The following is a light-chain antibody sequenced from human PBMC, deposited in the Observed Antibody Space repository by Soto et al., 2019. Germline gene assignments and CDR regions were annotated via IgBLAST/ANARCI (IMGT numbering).Light chain of an antibody. CDR2: DAS. CDR3: PQRSNWPPIT. CDR1: QSVSNY. J-gene: IGKJ5*01. Sequence: EIVLTQSPATLSLSPGERATLSCRARQSVSNYLAWYQQKPGQAPRLLIYDASNRATVIPARFSGSGSGTDFTLTISSLYHADCAVYYFPQRSNWPPITFGQGTRLEIK. V-gene: IGKV3-11*01.